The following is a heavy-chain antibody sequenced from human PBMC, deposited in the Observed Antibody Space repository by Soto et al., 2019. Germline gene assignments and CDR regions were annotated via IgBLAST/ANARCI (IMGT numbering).Heavy chain of an antibody. CDR1: GYTFTSYG. CDR3: ARDNRRVYYGSGSYYHYYGMDV. D-gene: IGHD3-10*01. J-gene: IGHJ6*02. V-gene: IGHV1-18*01. Sequence: ASVKVSCKASGYTFTSYGISWVRQAPGQGLERMGWISAYNGNTNYAQKLQGRVTMTTDTSTSTAYMELRSLRSDGTAVYYCARDNRRVYYGSGSYYHYYGMDVWGQGTTVTVSS. CDR2: ISAYNGNT.